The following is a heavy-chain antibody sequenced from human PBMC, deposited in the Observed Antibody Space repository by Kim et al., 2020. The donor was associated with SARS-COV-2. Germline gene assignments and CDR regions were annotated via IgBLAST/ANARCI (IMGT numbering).Heavy chain of an antibody. Sequence: GGSLRLSCAASGITLSSYTLNWVRQAPGKGLEWVSSISGSSTYIYYADSLKGRFTISRDNAKNSLYLEINSLRAEDTAVYFCATGYYYFDYWGQGTLVSV. V-gene: IGHV3-21*01. J-gene: IGHJ4*02. CDR2: ISGSSTYI. CDR1: GITLSSYT. CDR3: ATGYYYFDY. D-gene: IGHD2-15*01.